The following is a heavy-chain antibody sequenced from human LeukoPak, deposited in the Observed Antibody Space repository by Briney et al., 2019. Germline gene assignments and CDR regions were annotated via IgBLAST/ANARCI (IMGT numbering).Heavy chain of an antibody. CDR1: GYTFTGYY. J-gene: IGHJ4*02. V-gene: IGHV1-2*02. CDR2: INPNSGAT. Sequence: ASVKVSCKASGYTFTGYYMHWVRQAPGQGLQWMGWINPNSGATNYAQKFQGRVTMTRDTSISTAHMELRSLGSDDTAVYYCARKHETELAEFDYWGQGSLVTVSS. CDR3: ARKHETELAEFDY. D-gene: IGHD1-14*01.